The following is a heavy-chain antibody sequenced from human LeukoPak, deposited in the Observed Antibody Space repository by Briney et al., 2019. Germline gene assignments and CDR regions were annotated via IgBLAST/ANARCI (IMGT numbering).Heavy chain of an antibody. Sequence: GGSLRLSCAASGFTLSDYFMNWIRQAPGKGLEWLAYFSPRGSAVYYAASVKGRFTISRDSAKKSVFLQMDSLRADDTAVYYCARDLPSCDSYGAFDRWGQGALVTASS. CDR2: FSPRGSAV. J-gene: IGHJ4*02. CDR3: ARDLPSCDSYGAFDR. CDR1: GFTLSDYF. V-gene: IGHV3-11*01. D-gene: IGHD3-9*01.